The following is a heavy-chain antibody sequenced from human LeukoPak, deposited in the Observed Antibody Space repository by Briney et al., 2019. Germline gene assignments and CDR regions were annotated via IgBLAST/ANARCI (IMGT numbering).Heavy chain of an antibody. J-gene: IGHJ5*02. CDR2: ISGSGGST. Sequence: GGSLRLSCAASGLTFSSYAMSWVRQAPEKGLEWVSAISGSGGSTYYADSVKGRFTISRDNSKNTLFLQMNSLRAEDTAVYYCAKGSTSGWYGWFDPWGQGTLVTVSS. D-gene: IGHD6-19*01. CDR3: AKGSTSGWYGWFDP. CDR1: GLTFSSYA. V-gene: IGHV3-23*01.